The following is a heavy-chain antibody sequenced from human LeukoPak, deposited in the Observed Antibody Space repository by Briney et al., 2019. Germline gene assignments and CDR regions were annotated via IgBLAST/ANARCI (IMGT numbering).Heavy chain of an antibody. CDR3: AKDAVIASTLYGAFDI. Sequence: GGSLRLSCAASGFTFSSYAMSWVRQAPGKGLEWVSAISGSGGSTYYADPVKGRFTISRDNSKNTLYLQMNSLRAEDTAVYYCAKDAVIASTLYGAFDIWGQGTMVTISS. CDR1: GFTFSSYA. J-gene: IGHJ3*02. CDR2: ISGSGGST. V-gene: IGHV3-23*01. D-gene: IGHD2-21*01.